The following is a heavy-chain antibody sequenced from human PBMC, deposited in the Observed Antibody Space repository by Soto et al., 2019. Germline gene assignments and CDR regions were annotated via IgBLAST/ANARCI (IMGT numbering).Heavy chain of an antibody. V-gene: IGHV4-59*01. CDR2: IYYSGST. D-gene: IGHD3-10*01. CDR3: ARDRIHYYGSGISGFDP. J-gene: IGHJ5*02. CDR1: GGSISSYY. Sequence: SETLSLTCTVSGGSISSYYWSWIRQPPGKGLEWIGYIYYSGSTNYNPSLKSRVTISVDTSKNQFSLKLSSVTAADTAVYYCARDRIHYYGSGISGFDPWGQGTLVTVSS.